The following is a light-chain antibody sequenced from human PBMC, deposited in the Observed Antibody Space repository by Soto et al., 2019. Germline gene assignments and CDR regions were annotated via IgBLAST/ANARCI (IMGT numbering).Light chain of an antibody. CDR1: SSNIGAPYD. Sequence: QSVLTQPPSVSGAPGQRVTISCTGSSSNIGAPYDVHWYQQLPGRAPKVLIYGNSNRPSGVPDRFSGSKSGTSASLAITGLQADDEADYYCQSYDSSLSGSVFGGGTKVNVL. CDR3: QSYDSSLSGSV. J-gene: IGLJ2*01. V-gene: IGLV1-40*01. CDR2: GNS.